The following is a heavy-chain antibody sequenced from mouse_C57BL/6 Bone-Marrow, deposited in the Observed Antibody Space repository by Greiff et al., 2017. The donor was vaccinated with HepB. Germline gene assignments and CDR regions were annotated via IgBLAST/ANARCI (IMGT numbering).Heavy chain of an antibody. CDR3: TRERGYDFDY. V-gene: IGHV5-9-1*02. J-gene: IGHJ2*01. Sequence: EVKVVESGEGLVKPGGSLKLSCAASGFTFSSYAMSWVRQTPEKRLEWVAYISSGGDYIYYADTVKGRFTISRDNARNTLYLQMSSLKSEDTAMYYCTRERGYDFDYWGQGTTLTVSS. CDR2: ISSGGDYI. CDR1: GFTFSSYA.